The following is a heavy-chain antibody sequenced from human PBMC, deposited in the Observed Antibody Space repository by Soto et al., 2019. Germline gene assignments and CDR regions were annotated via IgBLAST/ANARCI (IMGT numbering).Heavy chain of an antibody. V-gene: IGHV4-39*01. Sequence: SETLSLTCTVSGDSIISNGHYWGWIRQPPGKRLEWIGSISHSGFTHYSPSLKSRLAISVDTSKNQFYLKLSSVTAADTALYYCARAPGTYDSSGYYLDDFDIWGHGTLVTVSS. CDR1: GDSIISNGHY. D-gene: IGHD3-22*01. CDR2: ISHSGFT. CDR3: ARAPGTYDSSGYYLDDFDI. J-gene: IGHJ3*02.